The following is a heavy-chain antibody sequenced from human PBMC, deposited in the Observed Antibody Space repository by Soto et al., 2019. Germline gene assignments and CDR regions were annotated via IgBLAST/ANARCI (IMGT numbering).Heavy chain of an antibody. CDR3: ARHGYYGSGSRGLCDY. D-gene: IGHD3-10*01. V-gene: IGHV4-39*01. CDR1: GGSISSSSYY. Sequence: SETLSLTCTVPGGSISSSSYYWGWIRQPPGKGLEWIGSIYYSGSTYYNPSLKSRVTISVDTSKNQFSLKLSSVTAADTAVYYCARHGYYGSGSRGLCDYWGQRTLVTVSS. CDR2: IYYSGST. J-gene: IGHJ4*02.